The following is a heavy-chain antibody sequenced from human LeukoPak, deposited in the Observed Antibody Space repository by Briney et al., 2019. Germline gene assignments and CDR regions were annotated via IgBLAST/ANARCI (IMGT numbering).Heavy chain of an antibody. J-gene: IGHJ4*02. D-gene: IGHD6-19*01. Sequence: ASVKVSCKASGYTFTSYDINWVRQATGQGLEWMGWMNPNSGNTGYAQKFQGRVTMTRNTSISTAYMELSSLRSEDTAVYYCARLGPASSGWPESFDYWGQGTLVTVSS. CDR3: ARLGPASSGWPESFDY. V-gene: IGHV1-8*01. CDR1: GYTFTSYD. CDR2: MNPNSGNT.